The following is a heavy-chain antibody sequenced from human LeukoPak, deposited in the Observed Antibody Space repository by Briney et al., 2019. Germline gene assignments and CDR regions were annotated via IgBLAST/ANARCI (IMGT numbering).Heavy chain of an antibody. CDR1: GFSFNTYS. CDR2: INDDTP. Sequence: GGSLRLSCTTSGFSFNTYSMSWVRQAPGKGLEWVSAINDDTPYYTDSVKGRFTISRDNSENTLYLQMNSLRAEDTAVYYCAKDLGSNGYYNSWGQGTLVTVSS. D-gene: IGHD3-22*01. V-gene: IGHV3-23*01. J-gene: IGHJ4*02. CDR3: AKDLGSNGYYNS.